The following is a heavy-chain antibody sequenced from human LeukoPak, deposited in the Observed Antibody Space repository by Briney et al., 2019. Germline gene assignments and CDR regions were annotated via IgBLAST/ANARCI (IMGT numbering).Heavy chain of an antibody. CDR2: IYSGGST. J-gene: IGHJ4*02. D-gene: IGHD5-18*01. V-gene: IGHV3-66*01. CDR1: GFTVSSNY. CDR3: AKESRYSYGPYYFDY. Sequence: PGGSLRLSCAASGFTVSSNYMSWVRQAPGKGLEWVSVIYSGGSTYYADSVKGRFTISRDNSKNTLYLQMNSLRPEDTAVYYCAKESRYSYGPYYFDYWGQGTLVTVSS.